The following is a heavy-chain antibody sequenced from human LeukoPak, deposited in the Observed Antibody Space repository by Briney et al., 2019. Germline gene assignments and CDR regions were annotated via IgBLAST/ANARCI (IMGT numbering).Heavy chain of an antibody. CDR2: IYYSGST. CDR3: ASWCSYGFTFDY. J-gene: IGHJ4*02. V-gene: IGHV4-39*01. D-gene: IGHD5-18*01. Sequence: SETLSLTCTVSGGSISSSSYYWGWIRQPPGKGLEWIGSIYYSGSTYYNPSLKSRVTISVDTSKNQFSLKLSSVTAADTAVYYCASWCSYGFTFDYWGQGTLVTVSS. CDR1: GGSISSSSYY.